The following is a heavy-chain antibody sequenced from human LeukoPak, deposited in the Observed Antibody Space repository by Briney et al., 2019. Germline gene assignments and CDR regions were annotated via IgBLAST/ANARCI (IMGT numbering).Heavy chain of an antibody. CDR1: GFTFSSYA. D-gene: IGHD3-22*01. CDR3: AKGGSSGYYRGIGAFDI. J-gene: IGHJ3*02. CDR2: ISGSGGST. Sequence: QTGGSLRLSCAASGFTFSSYAMSWVRQAPGKGLEWVSAISGSGGSTYYADSVKGRFTISRDNSKNTLYLQMNSLRAEDTAVYYCAKGGSSGYYRGIGAFDIWGQGTMVTVSS. V-gene: IGHV3-23*01.